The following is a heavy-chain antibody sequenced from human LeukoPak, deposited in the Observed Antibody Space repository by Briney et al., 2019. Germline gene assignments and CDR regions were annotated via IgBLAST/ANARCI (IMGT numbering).Heavy chain of an antibody. CDR1: GYTFTSYG. Sequence: GASVKVSCKASGYTFTSYGISWVRQAPGQGLEWMGWSSAYNGNTNYAQKLQGRVTMTTDTSTSTAYMELRSLRSDDTAVYYCARATYRAGGLYYFDYWGQGTLVTVSS. CDR2: SSAYNGNT. D-gene: IGHD3-16*01. V-gene: IGHV1-18*01. J-gene: IGHJ4*02. CDR3: ARATYRAGGLYYFDY.